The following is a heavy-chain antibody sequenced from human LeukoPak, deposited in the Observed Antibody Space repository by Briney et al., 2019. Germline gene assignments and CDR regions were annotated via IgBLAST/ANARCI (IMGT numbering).Heavy chain of an antibody. CDR2: IRYDESIK. V-gene: IGHV3-30*02. Sequence: GGSLRLSCAASGFTFSSYGMHWVRQAPGKGLEWVAFIRYDESIKKYADSVKGRFTISRDNSENTLYLQMNSLRAEDTAVYYRARDLTMVRGVPGYWGQGTLVTVSS. CDR1: GFTFSSYG. D-gene: IGHD3-10*01. CDR3: ARDLTMVRGVPGY. J-gene: IGHJ4*02.